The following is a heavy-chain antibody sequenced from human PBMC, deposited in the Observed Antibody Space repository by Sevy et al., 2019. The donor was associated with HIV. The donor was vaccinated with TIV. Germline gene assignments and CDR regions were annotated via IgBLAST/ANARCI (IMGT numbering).Heavy chain of an antibody. CDR3: ARRLGISAPFDF. Sequence: SETLSLTCTVSGGSVSSYYWSWIRQPLGKGLEWIGYVYDGESFNYNPSLKSRVTISVDKSKNHFSLRLTSLTAADTAVYYCARRLGISAPFDFWGQGIVVTVS. V-gene: IGHV4-4*08. CDR2: VYDGESF. D-gene: IGHD3-3*02. J-gene: IGHJ4*02. CDR1: GGSVSSYY.